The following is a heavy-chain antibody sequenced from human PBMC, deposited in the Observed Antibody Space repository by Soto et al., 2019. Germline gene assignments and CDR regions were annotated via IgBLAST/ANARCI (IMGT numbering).Heavy chain of an antibody. CDR3: ARVNSSSWITYYYYYMDV. D-gene: IGHD6-13*01. J-gene: IGHJ6*03. CDR2: IYYSGST. V-gene: IGHV4-59*01. CDR1: GGSISSYY. Sequence: SETLSLTCTVSGGSISSYYWSWIRQPPGKGLEWIGYIYYSGSTNYNPSLKSRVTISVDTSKNQFSLKLSSVTAADTAVYYCARVNSSSWITYYYYYMDVWGKGTTVTVSS.